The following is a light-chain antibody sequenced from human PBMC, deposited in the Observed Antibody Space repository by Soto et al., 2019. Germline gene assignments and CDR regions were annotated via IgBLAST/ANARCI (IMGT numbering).Light chain of an antibody. J-gene: IGKJ1*01. CDR2: AAS. Sequence: IHMTQSPYSLAASVGDRVTITCRASQSISSYLNWYQQKPGKAPKLLIYAASSLQSGVPSRFSGSGSGTDFTLTISSLQPEDFATYYCQQSYSTPRTFGQGTKVDIK. CDR1: QSISSY. V-gene: IGKV1-39*01. CDR3: QQSYSTPRT.